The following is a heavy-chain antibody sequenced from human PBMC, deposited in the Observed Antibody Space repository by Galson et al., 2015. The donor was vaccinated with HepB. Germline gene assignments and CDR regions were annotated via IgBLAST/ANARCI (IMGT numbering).Heavy chain of an antibody. CDR1: GYTFTSYA. Sequence: SVKVSCKASGYTFTSYAMNWVRQAPGQGLEWMGWINTNTGNPTYAQGFTGRFVFSLDTSVTTAYLQISSLKAEDTAVYYCARGQSSSWYMGLRDSPYFDLWGRGTLVTVSS. D-gene: IGHD6-13*01. V-gene: IGHV7-4-1*02. CDR2: INTNTGNP. J-gene: IGHJ2*01. CDR3: ARGQSSSWYMGLRDSPYFDL.